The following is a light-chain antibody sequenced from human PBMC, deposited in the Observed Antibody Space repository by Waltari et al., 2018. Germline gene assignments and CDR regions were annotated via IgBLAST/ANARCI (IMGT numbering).Light chain of an antibody. Sequence: IQMTQSPTTLSASLGDRVTITCRASQGIGHWVAWYQQKPGKAPNLLIYKTSRLEDGVPSRFSGSGSQTEFTLTISGLQPDDFATYYCQQYISYWTFGQGTKVEMK. V-gene: IGKV1-5*03. CDR1: QGIGHW. CDR2: KTS. CDR3: QQYISYWT. J-gene: IGKJ1*01.